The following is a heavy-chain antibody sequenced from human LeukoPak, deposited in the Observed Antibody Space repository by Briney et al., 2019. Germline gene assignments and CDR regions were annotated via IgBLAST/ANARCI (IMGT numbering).Heavy chain of an antibody. J-gene: IGHJ4*02. CDR2: IYYSGST. CDR3: ARVYYDFWIDY. CDR1: GGSISSYY. V-gene: IGHV4-59*01. Sequence: SETLSLTCTVSGGSISSYYWSRIRQPPGKGLEWIGYIYYSGSTNYNPSLKSRVTISVDTSKNQFSLKLSSVTAADTAVYYCARVYYDFWIDYWGQGTLVTVSS. D-gene: IGHD3-3*01.